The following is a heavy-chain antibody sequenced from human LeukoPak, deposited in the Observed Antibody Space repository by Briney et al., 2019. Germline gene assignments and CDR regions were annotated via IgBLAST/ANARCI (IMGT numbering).Heavy chain of an antibody. D-gene: IGHD1-26*01. Sequence: GGSLRLSCAVPGFTFSSYAMSWVRQALGKGLEWVSAISGSGGSTYYADSVKGRFTISRDNSKNALYLQINSLRAEDTALYYCAKWVGATTEHLDYWGHGTLVTVSS. J-gene: IGHJ4*01. V-gene: IGHV3-23*01. CDR3: AKWVGATTEHLDY. CDR2: ISGSGGST. CDR1: GFTFSSYA.